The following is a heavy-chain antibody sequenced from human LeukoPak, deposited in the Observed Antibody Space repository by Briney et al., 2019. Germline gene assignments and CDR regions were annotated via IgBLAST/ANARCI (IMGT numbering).Heavy chain of an antibody. V-gene: IGHV3-30*03. D-gene: IGHD5-24*01. Sequence: PGGSLRLSCQASGFTFTFCGFHWVRQAPGKGLEWVALVSYDGSETFYADSVKGRFTISRDNAKNSLYLQMNSLRAEDSAVYYCARDDRDGYNYFAYWGQGTLVTVSS. CDR2: VSYDGSET. J-gene: IGHJ4*02. CDR3: ARDDRDGYNYFAY. CDR1: GFTFTFCG.